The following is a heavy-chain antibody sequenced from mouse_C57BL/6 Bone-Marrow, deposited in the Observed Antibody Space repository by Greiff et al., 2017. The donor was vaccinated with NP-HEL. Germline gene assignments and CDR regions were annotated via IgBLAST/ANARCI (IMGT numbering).Heavy chain of an antibody. CDR1: GYTFTDYE. D-gene: IGHD4-1*01. V-gene: IGHV1-15*01. CDR3: TKLTGTDYYAMDY. J-gene: IGHJ4*01. CDR2: IDPETGGT. Sequence: QVQLQQSGAELVRPGASVTLSCKASGYTFTDYEMHWVKQTPVHGLEWIGAIDPETGGTAYNQKFKGKAILTADKSSSTAYMVLRSLTSEDSAVYYCTKLTGTDYYAMDYWGQGTSVTVSS.